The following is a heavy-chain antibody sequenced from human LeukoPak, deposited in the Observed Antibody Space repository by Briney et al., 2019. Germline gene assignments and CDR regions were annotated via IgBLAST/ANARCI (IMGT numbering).Heavy chain of an antibody. CDR1: GDTFSSYA. D-gene: IGHD1-26*01. CDR3: ARALPSGSLHYFDY. J-gene: IGHJ4*02. Sequence: SVKVSCKASGDTFSSYAISWVRQAPGQGLEWMGGIIPIFGTANYAQKFQGRVTITTDESTSTAYMELSSLRSEDTAVYYCARALPSGSLHYFDYWGQGTLVTVSS. V-gene: IGHV1-69*05. CDR2: IIPIFGTA.